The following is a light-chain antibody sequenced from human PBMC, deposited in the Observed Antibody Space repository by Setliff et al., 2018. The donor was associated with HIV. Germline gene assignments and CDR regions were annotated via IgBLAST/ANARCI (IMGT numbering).Light chain of an antibody. V-gene: IGLV3-21*04. Sequence: LTQPPSVSVAPGKTARITCEGNNIGSASVHWYQRKPGQAPVVVIYYDSDRPSGIPERFSGSNSGNTATLTISRVEAGDEADYYCQVWDSSSDHPFAFGTGTKVTVL. CDR1: NIGSAS. J-gene: IGLJ1*01. CDR2: YDS. CDR3: QVWDSSSDHPFA.